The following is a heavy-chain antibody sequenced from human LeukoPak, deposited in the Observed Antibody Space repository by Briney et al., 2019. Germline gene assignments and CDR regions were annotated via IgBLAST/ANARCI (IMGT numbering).Heavy chain of an antibody. CDR3: ARGIVATIVSPFDY. V-gene: IGHV3-48*01. CDR1: GFTFSSYS. J-gene: IGHJ4*02. CDR2: ISSSSSTI. D-gene: IGHD5-12*01. Sequence: GGSLRLSCAASGFTFSSYSMNWARQAPGKGLEWVSYISSSSSTIYYADSVKGRFTISRDNAKNSLYLQMNSLRAEDTAVYYCARGIVATIVSPFDYWGQGTLVTVSS.